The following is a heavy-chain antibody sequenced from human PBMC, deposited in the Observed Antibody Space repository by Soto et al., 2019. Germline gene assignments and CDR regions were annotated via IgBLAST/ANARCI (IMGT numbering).Heavy chain of an antibody. V-gene: IGHV6-1*01. CDR1: GDSVSSNSAA. CDR3: ARGIAARQGRYYYYFGMDV. CDR2: TYYRSKWYN. J-gene: IGHJ6*02. Sequence: SQTLSLTCAISGDSVSSNSAAWNWIRQSPSRGLEWLGRTYYRSKWYNDYAVSVKSRITINPDTSKNQFSLQLNSVTPEDTAVYYCARGIAARQGRYYYYFGMDVWGQGTTATAP. D-gene: IGHD6-6*01.